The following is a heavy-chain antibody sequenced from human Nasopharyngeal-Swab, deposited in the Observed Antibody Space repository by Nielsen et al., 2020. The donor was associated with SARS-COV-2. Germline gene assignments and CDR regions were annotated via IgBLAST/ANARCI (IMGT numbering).Heavy chain of an antibody. J-gene: IGHJ6*03. Sequence: SDILSSTFSPPGSSLISILCSSWVRQSPGKGLEWIVDIYRGGSGNYNPSLKTRVTLSVDNPNNHVFLKLNSVTAADKTVYYCARDLQGMNYMDVWGKGTTVTVSS. CDR3: ARDLQGMNYMDV. D-gene: IGHD3-10*01. CDR2: IYRGGSG. CDR1: GSSLISILC. V-gene: IGHV4-4*02.